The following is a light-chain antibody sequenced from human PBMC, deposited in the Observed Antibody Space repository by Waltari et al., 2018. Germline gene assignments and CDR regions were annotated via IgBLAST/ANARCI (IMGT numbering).Light chain of an antibody. J-gene: IGKJ4*01. Sequence: DIQMTQSPSSLSASVGGRVTITCQASQDISNSLNWYQQKLGKAPKLLIYDASRLHTGVQSRFSGSGSGTYFTFTISSLQPEDFATYYCQQSDNLPLTFGGGTKVEIK. CDR3: QQSDNLPLT. V-gene: IGKV1-33*01. CDR1: QDISNS. CDR2: DAS.